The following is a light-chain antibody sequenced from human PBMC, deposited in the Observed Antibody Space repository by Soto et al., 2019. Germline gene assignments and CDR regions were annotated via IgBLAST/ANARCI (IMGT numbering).Light chain of an antibody. CDR1: QSVSGN. Sequence: IVLAQSPSTLSLSPWDSATLSCRASQSVSGNLAWYQQKPGQAPRLLIYSTSTRATGIPARFSGSGSGTEFTLTISSLQSEDFAVYYCQQYEKWPPLTFGGGTKVEIK. V-gene: IGKV3-15*01. J-gene: IGKJ4*01. CDR2: STS. CDR3: QQYEKWPPLT.